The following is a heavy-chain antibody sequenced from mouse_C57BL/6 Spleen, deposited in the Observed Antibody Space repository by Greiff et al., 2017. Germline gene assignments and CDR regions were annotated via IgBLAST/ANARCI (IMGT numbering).Heavy chain of an antibody. Sequence: VQLQQSGAELMKPGASVKLSCKATGYTFTGYWIEWVKQRPGHGLEWIGEILPGSGSTNYNEKFKGKATFTADTSSNTAYMQLSSLTTEDSAIYYCARSGGYYGSSGYYAMDYWGQGTSVTVSS. V-gene: IGHV1-9*01. D-gene: IGHD1-1*01. CDR2: ILPGSGST. CDR1: GYTFTGYW. J-gene: IGHJ4*01. CDR3: ARSGGYYGSSGYYAMDY.